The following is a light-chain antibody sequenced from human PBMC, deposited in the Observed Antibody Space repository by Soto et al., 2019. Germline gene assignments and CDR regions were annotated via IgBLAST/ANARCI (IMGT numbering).Light chain of an antibody. CDR3: QSYDSSLSGWV. CDR2: GNS. Sequence: QSVLTQPPSVSGAPGQRVTISCTGSSSNIGAGYDVHWYQQLPGTAPKLLIYGNSNRPSGVPDRFSGSKSGTSASLAITGLQAEDEAVYYCQSYDSSLSGWVFGTGTKLTVL. V-gene: IGLV1-40*01. CDR1: SSNIGAGYD. J-gene: IGLJ1*01.